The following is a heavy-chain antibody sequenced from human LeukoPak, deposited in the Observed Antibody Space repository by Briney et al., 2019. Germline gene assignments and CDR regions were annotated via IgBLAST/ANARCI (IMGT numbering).Heavy chain of an antibody. V-gene: IGHV3-30*18. J-gene: IGHJ4*02. CDR2: ISYDGSNK. Sequence: GGSLRLSCAASGFTFSSYGMHWVRQAPGKGLEWVAVISYDGSNKYYADSVKGRFTISRDNSKNTLYLQMNSLRAEDTAVYYCAKGFSQDYWGQGTLVTVSS. CDR1: GFTFSSYG. D-gene: IGHD2/OR15-2a*01. CDR3: AKGFSQDY.